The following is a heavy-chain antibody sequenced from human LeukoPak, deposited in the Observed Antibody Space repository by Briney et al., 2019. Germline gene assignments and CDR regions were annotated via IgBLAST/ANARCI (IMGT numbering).Heavy chain of an antibody. CDR1: GGSISSYY. V-gene: IGHV4-4*07. D-gene: IGHD6-6*01. CDR3: ARSPYSSSSKYFDY. Sequence: SETLSLTCTVSGGSISSYYWSRIRQPAGKGLEWIGRINTSGSTNYNPSLKSRVTMSVDTSKNQFSLKLSSVTAADTAVYYCARSPYSSSSKYFDYWGQGTLVTVSS. J-gene: IGHJ4*02. CDR2: INTSGST.